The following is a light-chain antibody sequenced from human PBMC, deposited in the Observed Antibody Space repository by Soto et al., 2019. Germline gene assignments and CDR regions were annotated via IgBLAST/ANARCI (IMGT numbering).Light chain of an antibody. CDR1: SSDVGGYNY. CDR2: DVS. V-gene: IGLV2-14*01. CDR3: SSYTSSTV. J-gene: IGLJ2*01. Sequence: QSALTQPASVSGSPGQSITISCTGTSSDVGGYNYVSWYQQHPGKAPKLIIYDVSNRPSGVSNRFSGSKSGNTASLTISGLQAEDEADYYCSSYTSSTVFGGGTKVTVL.